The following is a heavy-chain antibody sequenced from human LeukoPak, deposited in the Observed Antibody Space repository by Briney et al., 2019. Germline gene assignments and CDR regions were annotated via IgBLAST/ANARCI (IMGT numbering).Heavy chain of an antibody. Sequence: ASVKVSCKASGGTFSSYAISWVRQAPGQGLEWMGWINPNSGGTNYAQKFQGWVTMTRDTSISTAYMELSRLRSDDTAVYYCARGPSYGSGSYSWFDPWGQGTLVTVSS. CDR2: INPNSGGT. J-gene: IGHJ5*02. D-gene: IGHD3-10*01. CDR1: GGTFSSYA. V-gene: IGHV1-2*04. CDR3: ARGPSYGSGSYSWFDP.